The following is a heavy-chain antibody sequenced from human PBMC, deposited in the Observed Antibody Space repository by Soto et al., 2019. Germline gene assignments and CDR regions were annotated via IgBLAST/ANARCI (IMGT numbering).Heavy chain of an antibody. J-gene: IGHJ4*02. CDR2: IKQDGSEK. V-gene: IGHV3-7*03. D-gene: IGHD6-13*01. CDR1: GFTFSSYW. CDR3: ATSRTFDY. Sequence: GSLRLSCVVSGFTFSSYWMNWVRQAPGKGLEWVANIKQDGSEKYYVDSAKGRFTISRDKAKNSLYLQMNSLSAEDTAIYYCATSRTFDYWGQGTLVTVSS.